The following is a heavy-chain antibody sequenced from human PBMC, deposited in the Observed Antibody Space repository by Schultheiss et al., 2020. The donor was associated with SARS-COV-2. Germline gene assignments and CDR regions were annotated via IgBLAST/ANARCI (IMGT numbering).Heavy chain of an antibody. D-gene: IGHD1-26*01. CDR1: GFTFSYYY. CDR3: AKSGDNNYYYFAMDV. V-gene: IGHV3-52*01. J-gene: IGHJ6*02. CDR2: IKCDGSEK. Sequence: GGSLRLSCAASGFTFSYYYMSGVRQAPEKGLEWVADIKCDGSEKYNVDSVKGRLTISRDNAKNSLYLQVNSLRAEDTALYYCAKSGDNNYYYFAMDVWGQGTTVTVSS.